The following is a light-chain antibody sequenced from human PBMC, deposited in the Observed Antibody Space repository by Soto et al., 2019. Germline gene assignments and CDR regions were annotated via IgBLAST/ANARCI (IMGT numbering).Light chain of an antibody. CDR1: QSVSSSY. V-gene: IGKV3-20*01. CDR3: QQYGSSPRT. J-gene: IGKJ1*01. CDR2: GAS. Sequence: EIVLTQSPGTLSLSPGERGPLXWRASQSVSSSYLAWYQQKPGQAPRLLIYGASTRATGIPARFSGSGSGTDFTLTISRLEPEDFAVYYCQQYGSSPRTFGQGTKVDNK.